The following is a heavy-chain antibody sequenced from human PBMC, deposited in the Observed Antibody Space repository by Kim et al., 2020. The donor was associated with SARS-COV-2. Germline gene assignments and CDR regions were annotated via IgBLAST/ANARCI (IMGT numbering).Heavy chain of an antibody. CDR3: ARDTRSSGWSLHYYYYYSMDV. Sequence: GGSLRLSCAASGFTFSSYWMHWVRQAPGKGLVWVSRINSDGSSTSYADSVKGRFTISRDNAKNTLYLQMNSLRAEDTAVYYCARDTRSSGWSLHYYYYYSMDVWGQGTTVTVSS. CDR1: GFTFSSYW. V-gene: IGHV3-74*01. CDR2: INSDGSST. J-gene: IGHJ6*02. D-gene: IGHD6-19*01.